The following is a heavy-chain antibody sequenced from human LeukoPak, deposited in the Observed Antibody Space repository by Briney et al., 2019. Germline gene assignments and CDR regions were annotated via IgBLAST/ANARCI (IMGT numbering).Heavy chain of an antibody. CDR3: ARMGSSSWYYYYYYMDV. CDR1: GYTFTSYD. J-gene: IGHJ6*03. D-gene: IGHD6-13*01. Sequence: GASVKVSCKASGYTFTSYDINWVRQATGQGLEWMGWMNPNSGNTGYAQKFQGRVTMTRNTSISTAYMELSSLRSEDTAVYYCARMGSSSWYYYYYYMDVWGKGTTVTISS. CDR2: MNPNSGNT. V-gene: IGHV1-8*01.